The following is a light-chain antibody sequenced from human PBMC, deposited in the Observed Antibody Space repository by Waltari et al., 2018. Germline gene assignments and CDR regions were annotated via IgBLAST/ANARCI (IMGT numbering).Light chain of an antibody. CDR1: QNINSN. V-gene: IGKV3D-15*01. CDR3: QQLNSYPPWT. J-gene: IGKJ1*01. Sequence: EIVMTQSPATLSVSPGEGATLSCRASQNINSNLAWYQQQPGQTPRLLIYGASTRAIGIPARFSGSGSGTEFTLTISSLQSEDFALYYCQQLNSYPPWTFGQGTKVEIK. CDR2: GAS.